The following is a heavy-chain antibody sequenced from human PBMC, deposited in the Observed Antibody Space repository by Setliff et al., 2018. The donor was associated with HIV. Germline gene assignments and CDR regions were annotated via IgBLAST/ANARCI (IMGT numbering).Heavy chain of an antibody. CDR2: ISTYSDET. V-gene: IGHV1-18*01. J-gene: IGHJ5*02. Sequence: GASVKVSCKASGYTFKTYGISWVRQAPGQGLEWMGWISTYSDETSYSQNLQGRLTMTTDTSTGTAYMELRSLRSDDTAVYYCARDYYDLSSYHHYRHDCFDPWGQGTLVTVSS. D-gene: IGHD3-10*01. CDR3: ARDYYDLSSYHHYRHDCFDP. CDR1: GYTFKTYG.